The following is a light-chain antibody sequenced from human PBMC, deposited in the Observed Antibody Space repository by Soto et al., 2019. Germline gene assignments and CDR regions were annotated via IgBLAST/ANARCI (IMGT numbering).Light chain of an antibody. V-gene: IGLV2-14*01. J-gene: IGLJ1*01. CDR3: SSYAGSSPLYV. Sequence: QSALTQPASVSGSPGQSITISCTGTSSDVDGYKFVSWYQQHPGKVPKLLIYEVTNRPSGVSNRFSGSKSGNTASLTISGLQAEDEADYYCSSYAGSSPLYVFGTGTKVTVL. CDR1: SSDVDGYKF. CDR2: EVT.